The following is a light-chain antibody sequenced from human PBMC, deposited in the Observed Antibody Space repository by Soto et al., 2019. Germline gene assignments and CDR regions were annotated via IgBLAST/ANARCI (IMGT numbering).Light chain of an antibody. CDR1: QGISSW. Sequence: DIQMTQSPSSVSASVGDRVTITCRASQGISSWLAWYQQKPGKVPKLLIYEASNLQSGVPSRFSGSGSGTEFTLTISSLQSEDFAVYYCQQYNNWLRTFGQGTTGDIK. J-gene: IGKJ1*01. CDR2: EAS. CDR3: QQYNNWLRT. V-gene: IGKV1-27*01.